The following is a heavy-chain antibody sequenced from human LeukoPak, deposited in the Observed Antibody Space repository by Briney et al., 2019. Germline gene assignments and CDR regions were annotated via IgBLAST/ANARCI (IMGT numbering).Heavy chain of an antibody. CDR3: ARGWRDQLLPAVGDDAFDI. V-gene: IGHV1-46*01. CDR1: GYTFTSYY. Sequence: ASVKVSCKASGYTFTSYYMHWVRQAPGQGLEWMGIINPSGGSTSYAQKFQGRVTMTRNTSISTAYMELSSLRSEDTAVYYCARGWRDQLLPAVGDDAFDIWGQGTVVTVSS. D-gene: IGHD2-2*01. CDR2: INPSGGST. J-gene: IGHJ3*02.